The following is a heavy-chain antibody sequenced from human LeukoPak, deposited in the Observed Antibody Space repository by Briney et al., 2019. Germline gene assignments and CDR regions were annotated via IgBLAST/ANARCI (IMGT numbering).Heavy chain of an antibody. CDR2: ISGSGGST. V-gene: IGHV3-23*01. Sequence: PGGSLRLSCAASGFTFSSYAMSWVRQAPGKGLEWVSAISGSGGSTYYADSVKGRFTISRDNSKNTLYLQMNSLRAEDTAVYYCATRADLLLYFDWLSDYSGQGTLVTVSS. J-gene: IGHJ4*02. D-gene: IGHD3-9*01. CDR1: GFTFSSYA. CDR3: ATRADLLLYFDWLSDY.